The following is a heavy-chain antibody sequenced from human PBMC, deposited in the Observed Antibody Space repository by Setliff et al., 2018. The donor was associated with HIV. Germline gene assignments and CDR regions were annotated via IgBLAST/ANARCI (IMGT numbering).Heavy chain of an antibody. J-gene: IGHJ5*02. V-gene: IGHV4-59*11. CDR3: ARSPVGAGASFP. D-gene: IGHD1-26*01. CDR2: ISHSGNT. Sequence: SETLSLTCSVSGGSINTHYLSWIRQPPGKGLEWIGCISHSGNTNFNPSLNSRVTISLDTSKNQFSLRLTSLTAADTAIYYCARSPVGAGASFPWGRGILVTVSS. CDR1: GGSINTHY.